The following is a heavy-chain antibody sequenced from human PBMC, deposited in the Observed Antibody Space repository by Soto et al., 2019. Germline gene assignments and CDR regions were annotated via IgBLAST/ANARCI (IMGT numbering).Heavy chain of an antibody. CDR2: ISGSGGST. Sequence: GESLKISCAASGFTFSSYAMSWVRQAPGKGLEWVSAISGSGGSTYYADSVKGRFTISRDNSKNTLYLQMNSLRAEDTAVYYCAGPLADWFDPWGQGTLVTVSS. J-gene: IGHJ5*02. CDR1: GFTFSSYA. CDR3: AGPLADWFDP. D-gene: IGHD6-25*01. V-gene: IGHV3-23*01.